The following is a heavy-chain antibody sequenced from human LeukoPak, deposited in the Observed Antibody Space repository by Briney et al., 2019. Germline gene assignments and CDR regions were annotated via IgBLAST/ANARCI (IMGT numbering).Heavy chain of an antibody. J-gene: IGHJ4*02. CDR1: GFIFNNAW. CDR2: IKSKSDGGTT. Sequence: GGSLRLSCAASGFIFNNAWMSWVRQAPGKGLEWVGRIKSKSDGGTTDYAAPVKGKFTISRDNSKNTLYLQMNSLRAEDTAVYYCAKEYYDILTGIDYWGQGTLVTVSS. CDR3: AKEYYDILTGIDY. V-gene: IGHV3-15*01. D-gene: IGHD3-9*01.